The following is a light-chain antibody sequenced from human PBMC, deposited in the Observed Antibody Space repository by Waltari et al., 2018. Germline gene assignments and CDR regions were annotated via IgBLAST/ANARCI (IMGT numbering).Light chain of an antibody. CDR3: CSYAGTTTYV. CDR1: SNDAGRYDL. Sequence: QSALTQPASVSGSPGQSITISCIVTSNDAGRYDLVSWYQHHPGKAPKVLIYEVVKQPSGVSSRFSASKSGNTASLTISGLQADDEADYHCCSYAGTTTYVFGGGTKVTVL. J-gene: IGLJ1*01. V-gene: IGLV2-23*02. CDR2: EVV.